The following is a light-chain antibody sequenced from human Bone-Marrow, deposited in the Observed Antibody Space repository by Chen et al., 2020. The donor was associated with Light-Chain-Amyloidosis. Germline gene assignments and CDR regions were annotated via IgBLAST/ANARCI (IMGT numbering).Light chain of an antibody. CDR2: DDS. V-gene: IGLV3-21*02. Sequence: SYVLTQPSSVSVAPGQTATIACGGNNIGSTSVHWYQQTPGQGPILVVYDDSDRPSGIPERLSGSNSGNTATLTISRVEAGDEADYYCQVWDRSSDRPVFGGGTKLTVL. J-gene: IGLJ3*02. CDR1: NIGSTS. CDR3: QVWDRSSDRPV.